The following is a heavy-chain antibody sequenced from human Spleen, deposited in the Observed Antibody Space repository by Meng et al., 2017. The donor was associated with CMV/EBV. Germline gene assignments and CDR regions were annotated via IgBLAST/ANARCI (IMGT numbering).Heavy chain of an antibody. D-gene: IGHD1-1*01. CDR1: GLTFSTYA. CDR3: ARSGRYSNWSFDY. Sequence: AASGLTFSTYAMHWIRQAPGKRLEWVAVISYDANNKYYADSVKGRFTISRDNSKNTLSLQMNSLRGGDTALYYCARSGRYSNWSFDYWGQGTLVTVSS. V-gene: IGHV3-30*04. J-gene: IGHJ4*02. CDR2: ISYDANNK.